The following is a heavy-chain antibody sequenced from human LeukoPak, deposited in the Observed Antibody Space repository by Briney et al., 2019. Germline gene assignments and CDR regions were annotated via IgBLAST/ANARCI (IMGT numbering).Heavy chain of an antibody. Sequence: PGGSLRLSCAASGFTFSSYSMNWVRQAPGKGLEWVSYISSSSNVIYYTDSVKGRFTISRDNARNLLSLQMNSLRAEDTAVYYCAKTSLWDGSGHYYYMDVWGKGTTVTISS. V-gene: IGHV3-48*01. CDR1: GFTFSSYS. J-gene: IGHJ6*03. CDR3: AKTSLWDGSGHYYYMDV. CDR2: ISSSSNVI. D-gene: IGHD5-12*01.